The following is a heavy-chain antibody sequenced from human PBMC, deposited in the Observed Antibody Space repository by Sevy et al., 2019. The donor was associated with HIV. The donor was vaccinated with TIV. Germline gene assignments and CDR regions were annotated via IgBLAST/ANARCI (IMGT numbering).Heavy chain of an antibody. CDR1: GFTFSSYW. Sequence: GGSLRLSCAASGFTFSSYWMSWVRQAPGKGLEWVANIKQDGSEKYYVHSVKGRFTISRDNAKNSLYLQMNSLRAEDTAVYYCARDKERITMVRGVIIRENWFDPWGQGTLVTVSS. D-gene: IGHD3-10*01. CDR2: IKQDGSEK. CDR3: ARDKERITMVRGVIIRENWFDP. V-gene: IGHV3-7*01. J-gene: IGHJ5*02.